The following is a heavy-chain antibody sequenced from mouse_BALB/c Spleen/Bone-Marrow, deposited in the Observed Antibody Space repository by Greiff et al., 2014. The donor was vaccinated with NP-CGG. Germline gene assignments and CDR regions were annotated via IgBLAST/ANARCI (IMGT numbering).Heavy chain of an antibody. D-gene: IGHD2-4*01. CDR3: ARYDYGVYFDY. CDR1: GFNIKDTY. Sequence: VQLKESGAELVKPGASVKSSCTASGFNIKDTYMHWVKQRPEQGLEWIGRIDPANGNTNYDPKFQGKATITADTSSNTAYLQLSSLTSEDTAVYYCARYDYGVYFDYWGQGTTLTVSS. CDR2: IDPANGNT. J-gene: IGHJ2*01. V-gene: IGHV14-3*02.